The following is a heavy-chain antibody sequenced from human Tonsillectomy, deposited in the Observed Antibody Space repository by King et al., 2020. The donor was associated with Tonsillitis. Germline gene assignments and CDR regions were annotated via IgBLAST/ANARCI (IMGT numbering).Heavy chain of an antibody. V-gene: IGHV1-3*01. J-gene: IGHJ3*02. CDR2: INAGNGNT. Sequence: QLVQSGAEVKKPGASVKVSCKASGYTFTSYAMHWVRQAPGQRLEWMGGINAGNGNTNYPQKFQGRVTITRDTSASTAYMELSSLRSEDTAVYYCARAPGLDAFDIWGQGTMVTVSS. CDR1: GYTFTSYA. CDR3: ARAPGLDAFDI. D-gene: IGHD2-8*02.